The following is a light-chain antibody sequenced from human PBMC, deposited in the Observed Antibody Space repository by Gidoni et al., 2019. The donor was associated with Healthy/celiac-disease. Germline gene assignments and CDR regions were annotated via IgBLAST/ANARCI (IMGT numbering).Light chain of an antibody. V-gene: IGKV1-33*01. Sequence: DIQMTQSPSSLSASVGDRVTITCQASQDISNYLNLYQQKPGKAPKLLIYDASNLETRVPSRFSGSGSGTYFTFTISSLQPEDIATYYCQHYDNPPXSXTFGQGTRLEIK. CDR3: QHYDNPPXSXT. J-gene: IGKJ5*01. CDR1: QDISNY. CDR2: DAS.